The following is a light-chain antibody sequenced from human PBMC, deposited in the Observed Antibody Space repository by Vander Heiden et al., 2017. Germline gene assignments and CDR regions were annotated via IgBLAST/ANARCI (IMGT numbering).Light chain of an antibody. J-gene: IGKJ2*01. CDR1: QNTADW. CDR2: DAF. CDR3: LQYNGLYT. Sequence: DIQMTQSPSPLSASVGDRVTIPCRASQNTADWVAWFPKKPGEAPKLLIYDAFTLESGVPSRFSGSGSGTLFTLTISSLQPDVFATYHCLQYNGLYTFGQGTKVEIK. V-gene: IGKV1-5*01.